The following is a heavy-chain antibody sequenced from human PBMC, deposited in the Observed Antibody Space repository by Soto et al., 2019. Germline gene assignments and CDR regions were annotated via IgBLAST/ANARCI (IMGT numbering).Heavy chain of an antibody. D-gene: IGHD5-12*01. V-gene: IGHV3-48*02. J-gene: IGHJ4*02. Sequence: EVQLVESGGGLVQPGGSLRLSCAASGFTFSSYSMNWVRQAPGKGLEWVSYISSSSSTIYYADSVKGRFTISRDNAKNSLYLQMNSLRDEDTAVYYCARDRAQPEMATMGGFLDYWGQGTLVTVSS. CDR3: ARDRAQPEMATMGGFLDY. CDR1: GFTFSSYS. CDR2: ISSSSSTI.